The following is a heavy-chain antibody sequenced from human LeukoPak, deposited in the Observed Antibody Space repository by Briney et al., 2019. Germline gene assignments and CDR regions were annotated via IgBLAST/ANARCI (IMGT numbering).Heavy chain of an antibody. D-gene: IGHD1-7*01. CDR3: ARGTNYFDY. Sequence: SETLSLTCTVSGGSISSSSYYWGWIRQPPGKGLEWIGSIYYSGSTYYNPSLKSRVTISVDTSKNQFSLKLSSVTAADTAVYYCARGTNYFDYWGQGTLVTVSS. V-gene: IGHV4-39*07. J-gene: IGHJ4*02. CDR2: IYYSGST. CDR1: GGSISSSSYY.